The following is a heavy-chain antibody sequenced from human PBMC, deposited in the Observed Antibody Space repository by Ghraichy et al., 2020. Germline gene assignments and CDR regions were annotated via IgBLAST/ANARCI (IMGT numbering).Heavy chain of an antibody. J-gene: IGHJ6*02. CDR1: GYTFTGYY. V-gene: IGHV1-2*02. Sequence: ASVKVSCKASGYTFTGYYMHWVRQAPGQGLEWMGWINPNSGGTNYAQKFQGRVTMTRDTSISTAYMELSRLRSDDTAVYYCAREEGAGTTIYYYYYYGMDVWGQGTTVTVSS. D-gene: IGHD1-7*01. CDR3: AREEGAGTTIYYYYYYGMDV. CDR2: INPNSGGT.